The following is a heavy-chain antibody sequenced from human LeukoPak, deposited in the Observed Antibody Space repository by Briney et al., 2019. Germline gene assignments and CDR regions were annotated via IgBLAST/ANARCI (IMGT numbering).Heavy chain of an antibody. CDR3: ATHGGGWYRNFDY. V-gene: IGHV4-34*01. Sequence: SETLSLTCAVYGGSFSGYCWSWVRHPPGKGLEWIGEINHSGSTNYNPSLKSRVTISVDTSKNQFSLKLSSVTAADTAVYYCATHGGGWYRNFDYWGEGTLVTVSS. J-gene: IGHJ4*02. CDR2: INHSGST. D-gene: IGHD6-19*01. CDR1: GGSFSGYC.